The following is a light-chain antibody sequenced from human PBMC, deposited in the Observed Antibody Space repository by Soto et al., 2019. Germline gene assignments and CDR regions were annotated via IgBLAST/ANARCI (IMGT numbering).Light chain of an antibody. Sequence: SALTQPASVSGSLGQSITISCTGTSSDVGGYNYVSWYQQHPGTDPKVVIFEVTKRPSGVSSRFSGSKSGNTASLTVSGLQAEDEGDYYCSSYTSSSTVLFGGGTKLTVL. CDR3: SSYTSSSTVL. J-gene: IGLJ2*01. V-gene: IGLV2-14*01. CDR1: SSDVGGYNY. CDR2: EVT.